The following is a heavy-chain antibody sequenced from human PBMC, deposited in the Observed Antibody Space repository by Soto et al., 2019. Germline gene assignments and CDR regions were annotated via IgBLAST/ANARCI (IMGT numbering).Heavy chain of an antibody. D-gene: IGHD1-7*01. Sequence: GGSLRLSCAASGFTFSSYAMHWVRQAPGKGLEWVAVISYDGSNKYYADSVKGRFTISRDNSKNTLYLQMNSLRAEDTAVYYCARDPKVELLFLADFDYWGQGTLVTVSS. V-gene: IGHV3-30-3*01. CDR2: ISYDGSNK. CDR3: ARDPKVELLFLADFDY. J-gene: IGHJ4*02. CDR1: GFTFSSYA.